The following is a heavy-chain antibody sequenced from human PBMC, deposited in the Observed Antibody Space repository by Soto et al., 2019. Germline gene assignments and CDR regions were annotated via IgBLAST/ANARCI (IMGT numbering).Heavy chain of an antibody. Sequence: SEPLSLTCTVYGRSIHSSSYYWGWIRQPPGKGLEWIGSIYYSGSTYYNPSLKSRVTISVDTSKNQFSLKLSSVTAADTAVYYCARPAFGTVTSAFDYWGQGTLVTVS. V-gene: IGHV4-39*01. J-gene: IGHJ4*02. D-gene: IGHD4-17*01. CDR2: IYYSGST. CDR1: GRSIHSSSYY. CDR3: ARPAFGTVTSAFDY.